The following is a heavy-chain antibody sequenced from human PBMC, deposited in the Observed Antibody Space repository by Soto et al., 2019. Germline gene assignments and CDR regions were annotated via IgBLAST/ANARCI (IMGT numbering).Heavy chain of an antibody. Sequence: GGSLRLSCAASGFTFSSYAMSWVRQAPGKGLEWVSAISGSGGSTYYADSVKGRFTISRDNSKNTLYLQMNSLRAEDTAVYYCAKVEIAVAGIMGYNWLDPWGQGTLVTVSS. CDR1: GFTFSSYA. J-gene: IGHJ5*02. V-gene: IGHV3-23*01. D-gene: IGHD6-19*01. CDR3: AKVEIAVAGIMGYNWLDP. CDR2: ISGSGGST.